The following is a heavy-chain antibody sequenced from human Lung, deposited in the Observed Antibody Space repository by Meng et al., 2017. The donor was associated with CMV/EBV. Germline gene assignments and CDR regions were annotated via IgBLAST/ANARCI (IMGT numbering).Heavy chain of an antibody. V-gene: IGHV1-46*01. CDR3: ARDNEDPEGYQLLHKRESWFDP. D-gene: IGHD2-2*01. CDR1: GYTFPSYY. CDR2: INPSGGST. J-gene: IGHJ5*01. Sequence: ASVKVSFKGSGYTFPSYYMHRVRQAHGQGLEWMGIINPSGGSTIYEQKFQGRVTMTRDTYTSTVFLELSSMRSDDTAVYYCARDNEDPEGYQLLHKRESWFDPWGQGTLVTVSS.